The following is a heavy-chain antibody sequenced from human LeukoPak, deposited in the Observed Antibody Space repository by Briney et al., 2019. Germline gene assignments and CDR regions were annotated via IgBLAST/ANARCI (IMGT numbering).Heavy chain of an antibody. V-gene: IGHV3-66*01. J-gene: IGHJ6*02. CDR3: ASRDKGYYYGMDV. CDR1: GFTVRSNY. Sequence: GSLRLSCAASGFTVRSNYMSWVRQAPGKGLEWVSLLYSSDSTYYADSVKGRFTISRDNSKNTPYLQTNSLRAEDTAVYYCASRDKGYYYGMDVWGQGTTVTV. CDR2: LYSSDST. D-gene: IGHD5-24*01.